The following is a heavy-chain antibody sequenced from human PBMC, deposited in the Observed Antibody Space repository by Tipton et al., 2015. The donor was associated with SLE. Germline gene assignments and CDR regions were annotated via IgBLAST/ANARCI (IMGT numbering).Heavy chain of an antibody. V-gene: IGHV3-7*01. J-gene: IGHJ4*02. D-gene: IGHD3-9*01. CDR1: GFTFSSYW. Sequence: SLRLSCAASGFTFSSYWMSWVRQAPGKGLEWVANIKQDGSEKYYVDSVKGRFTISRDNAKNTLYLQMNSLRAEDTAVYYCARDGLQYFDWSFDYWGQGTLVTVSS. CDR2: IKQDGSEK. CDR3: ARDGLQYFDWSFDY.